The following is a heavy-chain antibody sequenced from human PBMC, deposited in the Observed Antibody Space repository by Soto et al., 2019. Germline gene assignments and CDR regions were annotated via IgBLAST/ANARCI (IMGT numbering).Heavy chain of an antibody. Sequence: GSLRLSCAASGFTFTSYSMNWVRQAPGKGLEWVSYIRGTTHYADSVKGRFTISRDNARSSLYLQMNSLRADDTAVYYCARDDSFAFDTWGQGTMVTVSS. CDR3: ARDDSFAFDT. CDR1: GFTFTSYS. CDR2: IRGTT. V-gene: IGHV3-48*01. D-gene: IGHD2-21*01. J-gene: IGHJ3*02.